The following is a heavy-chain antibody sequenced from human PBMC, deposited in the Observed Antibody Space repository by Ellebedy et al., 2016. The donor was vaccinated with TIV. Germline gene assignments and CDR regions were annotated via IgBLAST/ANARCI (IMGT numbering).Heavy chain of an antibody. J-gene: IGHJ4*02. V-gene: IGHV4-59*08. Sequence: MPSETLSLTCTVSGGFISSYYWSWIRQPPGKGLEWIGYIYYSGSTNYNPSLKSRVTISLDMSKNQFSLRLSSVTAADTAVYYCAGDYGAYFDYWGQGTLVTVSS. D-gene: IGHD4-17*01. CDR3: AGDYGAYFDY. CDR1: GGFISSYY. CDR2: IYYSGST.